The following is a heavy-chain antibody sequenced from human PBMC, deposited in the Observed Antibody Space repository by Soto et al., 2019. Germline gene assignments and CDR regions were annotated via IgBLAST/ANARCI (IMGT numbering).Heavy chain of an antibody. D-gene: IGHD3-10*01. Sequence: EVQLLESGGGLVQPGGSLRLSCAASGFTFSSYAMSWVRQAPGKGLEWVSAISGSGGSTYYADSVKGRFTISRDNSKNTLYLQMNSLRAEDTAVYYCAKFGPYGSGSLTHYYYYGMDVWGQGTTVTVSS. V-gene: IGHV3-23*01. CDR3: AKFGPYGSGSLTHYYYYGMDV. CDR2: ISGSGGST. J-gene: IGHJ6*02. CDR1: GFTFSSYA.